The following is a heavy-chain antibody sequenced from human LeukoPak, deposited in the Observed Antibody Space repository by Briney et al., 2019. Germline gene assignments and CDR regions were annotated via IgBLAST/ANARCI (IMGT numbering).Heavy chain of an antibody. CDR2: IFGCSNT. CDR1: GFNFRTNY. CDR3: ARYGSSWGAPFDI. J-gene: IGHJ3*02. Sequence: PGGLRLSCAASGFNFRTNYMTWVRHAPLQGLEWVLFIFGCSNTYLAYSVKGRFIISRDESDNTLSLQMNRLRAEDTAIYYCARYGSSWGAPFDIWGQGTMVTVSS. D-gene: IGHD6-13*01. V-gene: IGHV3-53*01.